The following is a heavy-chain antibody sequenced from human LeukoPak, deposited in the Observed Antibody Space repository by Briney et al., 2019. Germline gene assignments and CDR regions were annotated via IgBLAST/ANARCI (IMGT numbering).Heavy chain of an antibody. D-gene: IGHD3-22*01. CDR1: GGSVSSGSYY. J-gene: IGHJ4*02. CDR2: IYYSGST. CDR3: AREGGLDSSGYRYFDY. Sequence: SETLSLTCTVSGGSVSSGSYYWSWIRQPPGKGLEWIGYIYYSGSTYYNPSLKSRVTISVDTSKNQFSLKLSSVTAADTAVYYCAREGGLDSSGYRYFDYWGQGTLVTVSS. V-gene: IGHV4-61*01.